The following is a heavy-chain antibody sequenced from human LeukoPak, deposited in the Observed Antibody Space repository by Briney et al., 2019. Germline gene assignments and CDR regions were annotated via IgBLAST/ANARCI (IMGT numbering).Heavy chain of an antibody. CDR3: AKNRPRTDYHDGSGVNDASDI. CDR1: GFTFSSYA. J-gene: IGHJ3*02. V-gene: IGHV3-23*01. D-gene: IGHD3-22*01. Sequence: GGSLRLSCAASGFTFSSYAMSWVRQAPGKGLELVSVISGTGEYAYQRDSVKGRFTISRDNSKNTEYLQMNSLRVEDTAVYYCAKNRPRTDYHDGSGVNDASDIWGQGTMVTVSS. CDR2: ISGTGEYA.